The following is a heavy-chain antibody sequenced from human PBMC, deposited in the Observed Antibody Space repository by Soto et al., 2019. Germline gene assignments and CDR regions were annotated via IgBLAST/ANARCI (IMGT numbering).Heavy chain of an antibody. CDR2: IIPILGIA. D-gene: IGHD3-10*01. CDR3: AREVQNYYYYYMDV. J-gene: IGHJ6*03. Sequence: QVQLVQSGAEVKKPGSSVKVSCKASGGTFSSYTISWVRQAPGQGLEWMGRIIPILGIANYAQKFQGRVTITADKSTSRAYMELSSLRSEDTAVYYCAREVQNYYYYYMDVWGKGTTVTVSS. CDR1: GGTFSSYT. V-gene: IGHV1-69*08.